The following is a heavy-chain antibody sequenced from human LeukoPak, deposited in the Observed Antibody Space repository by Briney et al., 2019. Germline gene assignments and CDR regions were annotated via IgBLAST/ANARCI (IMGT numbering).Heavy chain of an antibody. J-gene: IGHJ4*02. V-gene: IGHV3-30*04. D-gene: IGHD6-13*01. CDR2: ISYDGSNK. CDR3: AREVAAALDY. CDR1: GFTFSSYA. Sequence: GGSLRLSCAASGFTFSSYAMHWVRQAPGKGLEWVAVISYDGSNKYYADSVKGRFTISRDNSKNTLYLQMNSLRAEDTAVYYCAREVAAALDYWGQGTLVTVSS.